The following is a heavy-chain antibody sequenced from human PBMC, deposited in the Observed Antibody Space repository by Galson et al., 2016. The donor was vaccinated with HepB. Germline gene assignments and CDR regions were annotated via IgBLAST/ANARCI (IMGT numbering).Heavy chain of an antibody. CDR1: GGSISSYY. Sequence: SETLSLTCTVSGGSISSYYWSWIRQPPEKGLEWIGYIYYSGSTNYNPSLKSRVTISVDTSKNQFSLKLSSVTAADTAVYYCARLVGANIDYWGQGTLVTVSS. V-gene: IGHV4-59*01. CDR2: IYYSGST. D-gene: IGHD1-26*01. J-gene: IGHJ4*02. CDR3: ARLVGANIDY.